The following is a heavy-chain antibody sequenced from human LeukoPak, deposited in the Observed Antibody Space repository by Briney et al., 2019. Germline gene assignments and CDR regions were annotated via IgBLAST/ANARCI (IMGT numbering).Heavy chain of an antibody. Sequence: HAGGSLRLSCAASGFTFSSYGMSWVRQAPGKGLEWVSAISGSGGSTYYADSVKGRFTIYRDNSKNTLYLQMNSLRAEDTDVYYCAKVGVSEYYYDSSGYPTDYYYYMDVWGKGTTVTISS. CDR1: GFTFSSYG. CDR3: AKVGVSEYYYDSSGYPTDYYYYMDV. CDR2: ISGSGGST. J-gene: IGHJ6*03. D-gene: IGHD3-22*01. V-gene: IGHV3-23*01.